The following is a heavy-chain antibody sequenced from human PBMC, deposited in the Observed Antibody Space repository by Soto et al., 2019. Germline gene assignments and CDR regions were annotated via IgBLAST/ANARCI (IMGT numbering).Heavy chain of an antibody. V-gene: IGHV1-24*01. J-gene: IGHJ6*03. CDR3: ATHEHRYYYMDV. Sequence: ASVKVSCKVSGYTLTELSMHWVRQAPGKGLEWMGGFDPEDGETIYAQKFQGRVTMTEDTSTDTAYMELSSLRSEDTAVYYCATHEHRYYYMDVWGKGTTVPVSS. CDR1: GYTLTELS. CDR2: FDPEDGET.